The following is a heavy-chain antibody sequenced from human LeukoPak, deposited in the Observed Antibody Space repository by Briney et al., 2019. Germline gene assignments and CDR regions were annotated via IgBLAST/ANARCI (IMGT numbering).Heavy chain of an antibody. D-gene: IGHD5-18*01. J-gene: IGHJ4*02. CDR2: INAGNGNT. Sequence: RASVKVSCKASGYTFTSYAMHWVRQAPGQRLEWMGWINAGNGNTKYSQEFQGRVTITRDTSASTAYMELSSLRSEDTAVYYCARTTAMVTIFDYWGQGTLVTVSS. V-gene: IGHV1-3*01. CDR3: ARTTAMVTIFDY. CDR1: GYTFTSYA.